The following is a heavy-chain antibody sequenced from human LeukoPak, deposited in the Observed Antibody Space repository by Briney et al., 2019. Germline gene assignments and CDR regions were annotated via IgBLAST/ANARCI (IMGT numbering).Heavy chain of an antibody. D-gene: IGHD6-6*01. CDR2: IYYSGST. J-gene: IGHJ2*01. CDR3: ARDPISEYSSSSANWYFDL. CDR1: GGSISSYY. Sequence: SETLSLTCTVSGGSISSYYWSWIRQPPGKGLEWIGYIYYSGSTNYNPSLKSRVTISVDTSKNQFSLKLSSVTAADAAVYYCARDPISEYSSSSANWYFDLWGRGTLVTVSS. V-gene: IGHV4-59*01.